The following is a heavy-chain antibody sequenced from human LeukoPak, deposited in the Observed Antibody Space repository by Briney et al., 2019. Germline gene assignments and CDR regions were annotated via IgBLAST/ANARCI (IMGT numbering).Heavy chain of an antibody. D-gene: IGHD1-1*01. CDR1: GYTFTGYY. Sequence: ASVKVSCKASGYTFTGYYMHWVRQAPGQGLEWMGWINPNSGGTNYAQKFQGRVTMTRDTSISTAYMELSRLRSDDTAVYYCARDRVQLERFPNWFDPWGQGTLVTVSS. V-gene: IGHV1-2*02. J-gene: IGHJ5*02. CDR3: ARDRVQLERFPNWFDP. CDR2: INPNSGGT.